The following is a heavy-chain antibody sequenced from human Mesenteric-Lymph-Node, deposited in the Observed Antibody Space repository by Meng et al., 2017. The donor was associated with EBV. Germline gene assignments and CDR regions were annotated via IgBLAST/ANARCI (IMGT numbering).Heavy chain of an antibody. Sequence: VQLQPSGPGLVKPPQTLSLTCAMSGDSVSSNSVGWAWIRQSPSRGLEWLGRTYYRSKWYNDYALSVESRITMNPDTSKNQFSLQLNSVTPDDTALYYCARAVAGKGTYDSWGQGTLVTVSS. CDR1: GDSVSSNSVG. CDR2: TYYRSKWYN. D-gene: IGHD6-19*01. J-gene: IGHJ4*02. V-gene: IGHV6-1*01. CDR3: ARAVAGKGTYDS.